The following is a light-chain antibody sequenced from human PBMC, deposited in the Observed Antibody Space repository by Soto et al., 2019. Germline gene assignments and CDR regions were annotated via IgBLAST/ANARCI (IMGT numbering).Light chain of an antibody. CDR1: QSVSSY. CDR3: QQRFNYWP. J-gene: IGKJ1*01. Sequence: EIVLTQSPATLSLSPGERATLSCRASQSVSSYLALYQQKPGRAPRLLIYDASNRATGIPARFSGSGSGTDFTLTISSLEPEDFAVYYCQQRFNYWPFGQGTKVEIK. V-gene: IGKV3-11*01. CDR2: DAS.